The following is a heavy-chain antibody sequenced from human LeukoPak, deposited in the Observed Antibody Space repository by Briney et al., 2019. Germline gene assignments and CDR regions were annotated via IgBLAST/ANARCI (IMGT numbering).Heavy chain of an antibody. CDR3: ARQAGSYAFYYYDY. CDR1: GGSISNYY. V-gene: IGHV4-59*08. Sequence: SETLSLTCTVSGGSISNYYWTWIRQPPGKGLEWIGYIYYSGGTNYNPSLKSRVTISVDTSKNQFSLKLTSVTAADTAVYYCARQAGSYAFYYYDYWGQGTLVTVSS. J-gene: IGHJ4*02. D-gene: IGHD2-2*01. CDR2: IYYSGGT.